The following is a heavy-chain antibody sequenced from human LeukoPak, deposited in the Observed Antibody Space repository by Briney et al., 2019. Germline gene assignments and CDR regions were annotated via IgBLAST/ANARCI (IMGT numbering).Heavy chain of an antibody. D-gene: IGHD3-22*01. CDR2: INANSGDT. Sequence: ASVKASCKASGYTFTGYNMHWVRQAPGQGLEWMGWINANSGDTKYAQKFQGRVTMTRDTSISTAYMELSRLRSDDTAMYYCAREISGYSDYWGQGTLVTVSS. CDR1: GYTFTGYN. CDR3: AREISGYSDY. V-gene: IGHV1-2*02. J-gene: IGHJ4*02.